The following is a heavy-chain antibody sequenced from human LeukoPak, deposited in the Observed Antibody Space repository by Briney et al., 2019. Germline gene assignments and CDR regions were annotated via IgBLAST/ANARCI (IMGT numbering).Heavy chain of an antibody. CDR1: GFTFSSYS. CDR3: ARDSSGFLEWSTQDY. J-gene: IGHJ4*02. D-gene: IGHD3-3*01. CDR2: ISSSSSYI. Sequence: GGSLRLSCAASGFTFSSYSMNWVRQAPGKGLEWVSSISSSSSYIYYADSVKGRFTISRDNAKNSLYLQMNSLRAEDAAVYYCARDSSGFLEWSTQDYWGQGTLVTVSS. V-gene: IGHV3-21*01.